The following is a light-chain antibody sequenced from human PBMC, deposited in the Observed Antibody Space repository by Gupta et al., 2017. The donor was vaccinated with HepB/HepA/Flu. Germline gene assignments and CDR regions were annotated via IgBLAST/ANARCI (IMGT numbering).Light chain of an antibody. V-gene: IGLV2-14*03. J-gene: IGLJ3*02. Sequence: QSALTHPASVSGSPGQSITISCPGTSSDIDTSDYVSCYQQQPGRAPKVIIYDVTNRPSGVSSRFSGSKSGNTASLTISVLQTEDDADYYCCSHTAGVGCVFGGGTKLTVL. CDR3: CSHTAGVGCV. CDR2: DVT. CDR1: SSDIDTSDY.